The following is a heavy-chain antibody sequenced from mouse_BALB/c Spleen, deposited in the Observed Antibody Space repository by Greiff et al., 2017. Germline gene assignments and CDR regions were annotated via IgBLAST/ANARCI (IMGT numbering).Heavy chain of an antibody. CDR3: ARWSYYGSSYEGYFDV. V-gene: IGHV1S135*01. CDR1: GYAFTSYN. D-gene: IGHD1-1*01. Sequence: VQLQQSGPELVKPGASVKVSCKASGYAFTSYNMYWVKQSHGKSLEWIGYIDPYNGGTSYNQKFKGKATLTVDKSSSTAYMHLNSLTSEDSAVYYCARWSYYGSSYEGYFDVWGAGTTVTVSS. J-gene: IGHJ1*01. CDR2: IDPYNGGT.